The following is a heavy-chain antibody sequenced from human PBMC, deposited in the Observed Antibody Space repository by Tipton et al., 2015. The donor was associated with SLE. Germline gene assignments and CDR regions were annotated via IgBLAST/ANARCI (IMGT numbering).Heavy chain of an antibody. CDR3: ARDGTMVQGIVAGGYYYYHYGPDV. V-gene: IGHV4-38-2*02. Sequence: TLSLTCAVSGYSISSGYYWGWIRQSPGEGLEWIGSIYHSGSTYYNPSLKSRVTISVDTSKNQFSLKLSSVTAADTAVYFCARDGTMVQGIVAGGYYYYHYGPDVWGQGTTVTVSS. CDR1: GYSISSGYY. CDR2: IYHSGST. D-gene: IGHD3-10*01. J-gene: IGHJ6*02.